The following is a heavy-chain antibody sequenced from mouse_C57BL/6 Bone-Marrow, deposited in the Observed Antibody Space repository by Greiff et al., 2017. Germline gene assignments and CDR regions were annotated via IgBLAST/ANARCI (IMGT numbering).Heavy chain of an antibody. J-gene: IGHJ2*01. CDR1: GYTFTSYG. Sequence: QVQLQQSGAELARPGASVKLSCKASGYTFTSYGISWVKQRTGQGLEWIGEIYPRSGNTYYNEKFKGKATLTADKSSSTAYMELRSLTSEDSAVYFCAKRRTGTGRYYFDYWGQGTTLTVSS. D-gene: IGHD4-1*01. V-gene: IGHV1-81*01. CDR3: AKRRTGTGRYYFDY. CDR2: IYPRSGNT.